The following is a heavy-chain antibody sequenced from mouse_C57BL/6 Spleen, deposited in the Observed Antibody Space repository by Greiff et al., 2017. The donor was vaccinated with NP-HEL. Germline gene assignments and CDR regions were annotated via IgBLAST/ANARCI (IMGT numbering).Heavy chain of an antibody. D-gene: IGHD1-1*01. CDR3: ARREDYYGSSYGSFDY. CDR1: GYTFTSYW. Sequence: QVQLQQPGAELVRPGSSVKLSCKASGYTFTSYWMHWVKQRPIQGLEWIGNIDPSDSETHYNQKFKDKATLTVDKSSSTAYMQLSSLTSEDSAVYYCARREDYYGSSYGSFDYWGQGTTLTVSS. J-gene: IGHJ2*01. CDR2: IDPSDSET. V-gene: IGHV1-52*01.